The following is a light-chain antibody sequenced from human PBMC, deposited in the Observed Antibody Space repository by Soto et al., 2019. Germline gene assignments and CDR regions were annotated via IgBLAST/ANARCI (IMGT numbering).Light chain of an antibody. CDR2: WAS. J-gene: IGKJ2*01. CDR1: QSLLYTSNNKNY. Sequence: DSVMTQSPDSLAVSLGERATLNCKSSQSLLYTSNNKNYLAWYQQKPGQPPKLLIYWASTRESGVPDRFSGSGSGTDFTLTISSLQAEDVAVYYCHQYYSTPHTFGQGTKLEIK. CDR3: HQYYSTPHT. V-gene: IGKV4-1*01.